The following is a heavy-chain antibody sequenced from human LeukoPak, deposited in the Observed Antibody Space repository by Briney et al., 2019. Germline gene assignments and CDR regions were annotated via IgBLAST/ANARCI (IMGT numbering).Heavy chain of an antibody. CDR2: IYHSGST. Sequence: SETLSLTCTVSGYSISSGYYWGWIRQPPGKGLEWIGSIYHSGSTYYNPSLKSRVTISVDTSKNQFSLKLSSVTAADTAVYYCARGEIAAAGPGASDIWGQGTMVTVSS. D-gene: IGHD6-13*01. CDR3: ARGEIAAAGPGASDI. J-gene: IGHJ3*02. V-gene: IGHV4-38-2*02. CDR1: GYSISSGYY.